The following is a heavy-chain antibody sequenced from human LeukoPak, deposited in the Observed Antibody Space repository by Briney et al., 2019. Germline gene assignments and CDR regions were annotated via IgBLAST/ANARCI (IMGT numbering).Heavy chain of an antibody. J-gene: IGHJ4*02. D-gene: IGHD2-21*02. Sequence: ASVKVSCKASGYTFTSYYMHWVRQAPGQGLEWMGIINPSGGSTSYAQKVQGRVTMTRDKSTSTVYMELSSLRAEDTAVCYCARNEVTGDLGYWGQGTLVTVSS. CDR2: INPSGGST. CDR3: ARNEVTGDLGY. V-gene: IGHV1-46*03. CDR1: GYTFTSYY.